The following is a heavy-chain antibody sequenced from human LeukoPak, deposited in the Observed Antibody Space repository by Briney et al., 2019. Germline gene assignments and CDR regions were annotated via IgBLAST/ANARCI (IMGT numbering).Heavy chain of an antibody. Sequence: SETLSLTCTVSGDSTSNFYWTWIRQSPGKGLEWIGNIYYSGSSVYNPSLKSRGTISIDTSRRQFFLKLNSVTAADTAVYFCALAPNSNWFDFWGPGTLVTVSS. D-gene: IGHD2-8*01. CDR2: IYYSGSS. J-gene: IGHJ5*01. CDR3: ALAPNSNWFDF. CDR1: GDSTSNFY. V-gene: IGHV4-59*03.